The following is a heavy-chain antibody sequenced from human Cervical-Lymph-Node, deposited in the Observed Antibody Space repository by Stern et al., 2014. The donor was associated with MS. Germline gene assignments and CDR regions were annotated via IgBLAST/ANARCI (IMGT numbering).Heavy chain of an antibody. Sequence: QVQLVQSGAEVKKPGASVKVSCKVSGYTLSEISMHWVRQAPGKGLEWMGGFDPEHGQTLYAQKCQGRVTMAEDRSTDTAYMERSSLRSEDTAVYYCATHRGRVTYYYGRDVWGQGTTVTVSS. V-gene: IGHV1-24*01. J-gene: IGHJ6*02. CDR2: FDPEHGQT. CDR1: GYTLSEIS. D-gene: IGHD2-21*02. CDR3: ATHRGRVTYYYGRDV.